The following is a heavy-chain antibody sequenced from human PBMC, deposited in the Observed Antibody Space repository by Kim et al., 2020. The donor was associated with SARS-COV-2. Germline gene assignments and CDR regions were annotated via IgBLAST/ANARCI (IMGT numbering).Heavy chain of an antibody. V-gene: IGHV1-69*13. Sequence: SVKVSCKASGGTFSSYAISWVRQAPGQGLEWMGGIIPIFGTANYAQKFQGRVTITADESTSTAYMELSSLRSEDTAVYYCARDALKYCSGGSCGQTYWGQGTLVTVSS. J-gene: IGHJ4*02. D-gene: IGHD2-15*01. CDR2: IIPIFGTA. CDR1: GGTFSSYA. CDR3: ARDALKYCSGGSCGQTY.